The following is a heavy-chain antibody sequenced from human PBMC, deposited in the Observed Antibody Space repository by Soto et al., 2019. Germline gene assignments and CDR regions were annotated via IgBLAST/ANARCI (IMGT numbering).Heavy chain of an antibody. V-gene: IGHV1-3*01. CDR1: GYTFTNYA. CDR3: AGGGSLYWYFDL. D-gene: IGHD1-26*01. CDR2: INAGNGNT. Sequence: QVQLVQSGAEVKKPGASVKVSCKASGYTFTNYAMHWVRQAPGQRLEWMGWINAGNGNTKYSQKFQGRVTITRDTSADTAYRELSSLRFEDTAVYYCAGGGSLYWYFDLWGRGTLVTVSS. J-gene: IGHJ2*01.